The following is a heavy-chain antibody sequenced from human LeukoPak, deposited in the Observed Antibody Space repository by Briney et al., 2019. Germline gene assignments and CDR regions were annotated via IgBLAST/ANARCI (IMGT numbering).Heavy chain of an antibody. Sequence: ASVKVSCKASGYTFTIYSISWVRQAPGQGPEWVGWMSAYNGNTIYAQKVKGRVTMTTDTSTSTAYMELRSLKSDDTAVYYCARASYCSDGSCYSDYWGQGTLVTVSS. CDR1: GYTFTIYS. V-gene: IGHV1-18*01. J-gene: IGHJ4*02. CDR2: MSAYNGNT. D-gene: IGHD2-15*01. CDR3: ARASYCSDGSCYSDY.